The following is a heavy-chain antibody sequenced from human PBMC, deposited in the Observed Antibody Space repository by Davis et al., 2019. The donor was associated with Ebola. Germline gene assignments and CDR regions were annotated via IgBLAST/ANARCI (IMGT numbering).Heavy chain of an antibody. D-gene: IGHD3-22*01. CDR2: INAGNGST. CDR3: AKEQFINMIAAKDHYSYYHMDV. V-gene: IGHV1-3*01. J-gene: IGHJ6*03. CDR1: GYTFTSYA. Sequence: ASVKVSCKASGYTFTSYAMHWVRQAPGQRLEWMGWINAGNGSTDYSPNFQGRVTITRDTSANTAYMELSSLTSEDTAVYYCAKEQFINMIAAKDHYSYYHMDVWGRGTTVIVSS.